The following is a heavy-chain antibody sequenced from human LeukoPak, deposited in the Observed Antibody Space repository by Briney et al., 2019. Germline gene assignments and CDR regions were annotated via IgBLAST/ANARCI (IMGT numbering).Heavy chain of an antibody. CDR2: INHSGST. J-gene: IGHJ4*02. CDR3: ARGRAARYYYDSSGYNYLDY. V-gene: IGHV4-34*01. CDR1: GGSFSGYY. Sequence: SETLSLTCAVYGGSFSGYYWSWIRQPPGKGLEWMGEINHSGSTNYNPSLKSRVTISVDTSKNQFSLKLSSVTAADTAVYYCARGRAARYYYDSSGYNYLDYWGQGTLVTVSS. D-gene: IGHD3-22*01.